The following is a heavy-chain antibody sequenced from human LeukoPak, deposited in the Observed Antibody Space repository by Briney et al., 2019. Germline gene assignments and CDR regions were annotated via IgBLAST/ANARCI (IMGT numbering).Heavy chain of an antibody. V-gene: IGHV3-11*01. J-gene: IGHJ4*02. D-gene: IGHD6-13*01. CDR1: GFTFSDYY. CDR2: ISSSGSTI. CDR3: AREATSSSWLVPRNGYFDY. Sequence: GSLRLSCAASGFTFSDYYMSWIRQAPGKGLEWVSYISSSGSTIYYADSVKGRFTISRDNAKNSLYLQMNSLRAEDTAVYYCAREATSSSWLVPRNGYFDYWGQGTLVTVSS.